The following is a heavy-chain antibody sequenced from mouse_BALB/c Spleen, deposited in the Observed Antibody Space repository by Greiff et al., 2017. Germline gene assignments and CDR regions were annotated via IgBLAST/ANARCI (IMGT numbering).Heavy chain of an antibody. J-gene: IGHJ4*01. V-gene: IGHV5-6*01. CDR1: GFTFSSYG. CDR3: ARHDGNYAMDY. D-gene: IGHD1-1*01. Sequence: EVQVVESGGDLVKPGGSLKLSCAASGFTFSSYGMSWVRQTPDKRLEWVATISSGGSYTYYPDSVKGRFTISRDNAKNTLYLQMSSLKSEDTAMYYCARHDGNYAMDYWGQGTSVTVSS. CDR2: ISSGGSYT.